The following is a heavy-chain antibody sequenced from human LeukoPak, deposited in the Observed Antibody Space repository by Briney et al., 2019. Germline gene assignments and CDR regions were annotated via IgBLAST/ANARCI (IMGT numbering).Heavy chain of an antibody. CDR1: GDTFSSYA. CDR3: ARLKRGIGAAGTSLRGWFDP. D-gene: IGHD6-13*01. CDR2: IIPIFDTS. Sequence: SVKVSCKASGDTFSSYAITWVRQAPGQGLEWMGGIIPIFDTSNYAQKFQGRVTFTSDDSTSPAYMELSSLRSEDTAVYYCARLKRGIGAAGTSLRGWFDPWGQGTLVTVSS. J-gene: IGHJ5*02. V-gene: IGHV1-69*13.